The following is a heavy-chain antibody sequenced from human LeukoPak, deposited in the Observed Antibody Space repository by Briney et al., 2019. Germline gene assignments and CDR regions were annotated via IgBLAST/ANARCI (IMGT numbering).Heavy chain of an antibody. CDR3: ARGFYDNLTGHTWYDY. Sequence: ASVKVSCKASGYTFTSYYMHWVRQAPGQGLEWMGIINPSGGSTSYAQKFQGRVTMTRDMSTSTVYMELSSLRSEDTAVYYCARGFYDNLTGHTWYDYWGQGTLVTVSS. CDR2: INPSGGST. J-gene: IGHJ4*02. CDR1: GYTFTSYY. V-gene: IGHV1-46*01. D-gene: IGHD3-9*01.